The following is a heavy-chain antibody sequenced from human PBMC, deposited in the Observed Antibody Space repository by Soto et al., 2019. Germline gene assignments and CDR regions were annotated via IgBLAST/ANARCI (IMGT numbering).Heavy chain of an antibody. D-gene: IGHD3-10*01. CDR1: GYSFTSYW. J-gene: IGHJ6*02. CDR3: ARLSGGRFGELYGMDV. Sequence: PGESLKISCKGSGYSFTSYWIGWVRQMPGKGLERMGIIYPGDSDTRYSPSFQGQVTISADKSISTAYLQWSSLKASDTAMFYCARLSGGRFGELYGMDVWGQGTTVTVSS. CDR2: IYPGDSDT. V-gene: IGHV5-51*01.